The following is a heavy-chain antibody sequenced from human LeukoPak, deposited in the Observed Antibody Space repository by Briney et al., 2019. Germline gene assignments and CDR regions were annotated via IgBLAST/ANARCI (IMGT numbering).Heavy chain of an antibody. CDR1: GFTFSSYA. CDR3: ARLVTRDLTGYLRTDYCDY. CDR2: ISYDGSNK. D-gene: IGHD3-9*01. J-gene: IGHJ4*02. V-gene: IGHV3-30-3*01. Sequence: GGSLRLSCAASGFTFSSYAMHWVRQAPGKGLEWVAVISYDGSNKYYADSVKGRFTISRDNSKNTLYLQMNSLRAEDTAVYYCARLVTRDLTGYLRTDYCDYWGQGTLVTVSS.